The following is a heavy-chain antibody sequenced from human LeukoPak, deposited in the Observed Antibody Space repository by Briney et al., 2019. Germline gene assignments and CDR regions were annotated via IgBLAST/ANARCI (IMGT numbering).Heavy chain of an antibody. Sequence: SSETLSLTCTVSGVSISSSTYHWGWVRQPPGKGLEWIGSIYYSGNTYYNPSLKSRFTISVDTSKNQFSVKLSSVTAADTAVYYCARHSSPHAGSSSWYDFWGQGTLVTVSS. CDR3: ARHSSPHAGSSSWYDF. D-gene: IGHD2-15*01. CDR2: IYYSGNT. V-gene: IGHV4-39*01. J-gene: IGHJ5*01. CDR1: GVSISSSTYH.